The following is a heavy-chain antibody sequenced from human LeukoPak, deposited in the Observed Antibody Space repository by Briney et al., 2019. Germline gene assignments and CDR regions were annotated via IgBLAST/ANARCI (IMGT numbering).Heavy chain of an antibody. CDR3: ARTPIKLWLHPFDY. V-gene: IGHV4-59*12. CDR2: IYYSGST. Sequence: SETLSLTCTVSGGSISSYYWSWIRQPPGKGLEWIGYIYYSGSTNYNPSLKSRVTISVDTSKNQFSLKLSSVTAADTAVYYCARTPIKLWLHPFDYWGQGTLVTVSS. J-gene: IGHJ4*02. CDR1: GGSISSYY. D-gene: IGHD5-18*01.